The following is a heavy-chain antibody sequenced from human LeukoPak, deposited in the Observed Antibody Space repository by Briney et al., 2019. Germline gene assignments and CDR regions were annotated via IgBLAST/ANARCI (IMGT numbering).Heavy chain of an antibody. CDR2: VWYDGSNK. CDR3: ARDLNGMDV. CDR1: GFSFSSHG. J-gene: IGHJ6*02. Sequence: GGSLRLSCAASGFSFSSHGMHWGRQAPGKGLEWVAVVWYDGSNKYYADSVKGRFTISGDNSKNTLYLQMNSLRAEDTAVYYCARDLNGMDVWGQGTTVTVSS. V-gene: IGHV3-33*01.